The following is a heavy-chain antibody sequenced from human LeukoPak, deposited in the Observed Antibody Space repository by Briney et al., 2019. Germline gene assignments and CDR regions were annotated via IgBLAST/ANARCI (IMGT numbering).Heavy chain of an antibody. V-gene: IGHV1-18*01. Sequence: ASVTVSCKASGYTFTSYGISWVRQAPGQGLEGMGWISAYNGNTNYAQKLQGRVTMTTDTSTSTAYMELRSLRSDDTAVYYCARVLYYDFWSGYNPFDYWGQGPVVTVSS. CDR2: ISAYNGNT. CDR1: GYTFTSYG. D-gene: IGHD3-3*01. J-gene: IGHJ4*02. CDR3: ARVLYYDFWSGYNPFDY.